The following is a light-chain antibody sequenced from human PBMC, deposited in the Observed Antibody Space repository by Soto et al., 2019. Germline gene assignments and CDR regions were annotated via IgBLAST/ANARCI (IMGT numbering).Light chain of an antibody. V-gene: IGKV1-27*01. J-gene: IGKJ3*01. CDR2: AAS. CDR1: QGIDTY. CDR3: QKYTRAPFT. Sequence: DIQMTQSPSSLSASVGDRVTITCRACQGIDTYLAWYQQKPGQVPKLLIYAASTLQSGVPSRFSGSGSGTDFTLTISSLQPEDVATYFCQKYTRAPFTFGPGTKVDIK.